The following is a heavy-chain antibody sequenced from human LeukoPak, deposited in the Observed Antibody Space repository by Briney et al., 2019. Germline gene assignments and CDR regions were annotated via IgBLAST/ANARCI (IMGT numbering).Heavy chain of an antibody. D-gene: IGHD2-21*01. CDR3: AKIPSLDYHDY. V-gene: IGHV3-30*18. CDR2: ISYDGSNK. CDR1: GFTFTSYG. J-gene: IGHJ4*02. Sequence: GGSLRLSCAASGFTFTSYGMHWVRQAPGKGLEWVAAISYDGSNKYYADSVKGRFTISRDNSKNTLYLQMNSLRAEDTAVYYCAKIPSLDYHDYWGQGTLVTVSS.